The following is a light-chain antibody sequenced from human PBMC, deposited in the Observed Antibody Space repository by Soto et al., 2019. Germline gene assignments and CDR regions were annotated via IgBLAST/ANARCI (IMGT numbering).Light chain of an antibody. CDR3: QKSISTLLT. Sequence: DIQMTQSPSSLSASVGDRVTITCRASQSISNYVTWYQQKPGEAPKLLIYAAFTLQSEVPSRFSGSGSGTELTLTISSLQPEDIATYFCQKSISTLLTFGGGTTVDIK. J-gene: IGKJ4*01. V-gene: IGKV1-39*01. CDR1: QSISNY. CDR2: AAF.